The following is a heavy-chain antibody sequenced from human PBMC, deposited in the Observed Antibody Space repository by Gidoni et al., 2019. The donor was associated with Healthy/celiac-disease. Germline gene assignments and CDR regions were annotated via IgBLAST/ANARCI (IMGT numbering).Heavy chain of an antibody. V-gene: IGHV1-69*01. D-gene: IGHD5-12*01. Sequence: QVQLVQSGAEVKKPGSSVKVSCKTSVGTFSSDAISWVRQAPGQGLEWMGGIIPIFGTANYAQKFQGRVTITADESTSTAYMVLSSLRSEDTAVYYCARGGYSGPFDYWGQGPLVTVSS. CDR1: VGTFSSDA. J-gene: IGHJ4*02. CDR3: ARGGYSGPFDY. CDR2: IIPIFGTA.